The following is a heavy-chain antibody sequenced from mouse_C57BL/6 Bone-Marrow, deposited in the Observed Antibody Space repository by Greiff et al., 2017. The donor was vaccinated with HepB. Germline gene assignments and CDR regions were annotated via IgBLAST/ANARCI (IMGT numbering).Heavy chain of an antibody. CDR2: ISDGGSYT. Sequence: EVHLVESGGGLVKPGGSLKLSCAASGFTFSSYAMSWVRQTPEKRLEWVATISDGGSYTYYPDNVKGRFTISRDNAKNNLYLQMSHLKSEDTAMYYCARDPGVITTVVANCFDYWGQGTTLTVSS. V-gene: IGHV5-4*01. D-gene: IGHD1-1*01. CDR3: ARDPGVITTVVANCFDY. J-gene: IGHJ2*01. CDR1: GFTFSSYA.